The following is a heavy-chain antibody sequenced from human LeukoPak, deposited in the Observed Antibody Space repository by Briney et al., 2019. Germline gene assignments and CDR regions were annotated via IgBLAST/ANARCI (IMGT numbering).Heavy chain of an antibody. Sequence: GKSLRLSCAASGFTFSSYAMHWVRQAPGKGLEWVAVISYDGSNKYYADSVKGRFTISRDNSKNTLYLQMSSLRAEDTAVYYCAKDRIAVAGYGMDVWGQGTTVTVSS. CDR2: ISYDGSNK. CDR1: GFTFSSYA. D-gene: IGHD6-19*01. CDR3: AKDRIAVAGYGMDV. J-gene: IGHJ6*02. V-gene: IGHV3-30*15.